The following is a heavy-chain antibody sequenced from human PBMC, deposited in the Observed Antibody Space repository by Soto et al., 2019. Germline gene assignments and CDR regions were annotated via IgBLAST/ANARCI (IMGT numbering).Heavy chain of an antibody. CDR2: VNPSGGST. V-gene: IGHV1-46*01. J-gene: IGHJ1*01. Sequence: ASVKVSCKASGYIFTAYSMHWVRQAPGQGLEWMGVVNPSGGSTNYARKFQGRITMTRDTSTSTVYMDLSSLTSEDTAVYYCAREENCSDGICYSEYFQRWGQGTLVTVSS. D-gene: IGHD2-15*01. CDR3: AREENCSDGICYSEYFQR. CDR1: GYIFTAYS.